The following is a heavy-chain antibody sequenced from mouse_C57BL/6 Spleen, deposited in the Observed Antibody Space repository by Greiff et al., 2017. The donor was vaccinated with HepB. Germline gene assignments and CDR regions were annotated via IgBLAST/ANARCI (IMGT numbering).Heavy chain of an antibody. D-gene: IGHD3-3*01. Sequence: QVQLQQSGAELVMPGASVKLSCKASGYTFTSYWMHWVKQRPGQGLEWIGEIDPSDSYTNYNQKFKGKSTLTVDKSSSTAYMQLSSLTSEDSAVYYCARAGGGLAMDYWGQGTSVTVSS. V-gene: IGHV1-69*01. J-gene: IGHJ4*01. CDR1: GYTFTSYW. CDR2: IDPSDSYT. CDR3: ARAGGGLAMDY.